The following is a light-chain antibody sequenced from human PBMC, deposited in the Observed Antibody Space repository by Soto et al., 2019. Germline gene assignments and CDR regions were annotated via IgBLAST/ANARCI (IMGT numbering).Light chain of an antibody. J-gene: IGKJ5*01. V-gene: IGKV1-9*01. CDR3: QYLNGAPTIT. Sequence: DIQLTQSPSFLSASVGDRVTITCRASQDVSDYLAWYQHAPGKAPNLLIYAAYTLQSGVPSRFSGSGSGTEFSPTITSLQPEDFATYYCQYLNGAPTITFGQGTRLDIK. CDR1: QDVSDY. CDR2: AAY.